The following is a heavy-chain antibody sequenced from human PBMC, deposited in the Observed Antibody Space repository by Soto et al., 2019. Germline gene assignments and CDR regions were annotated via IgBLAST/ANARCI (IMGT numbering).Heavy chain of an antibody. CDR1: GITFGSRA. J-gene: IGHJ3*02. D-gene: IGHD1-20*01. CDR3: AKDRVNHNSVWDPFDI. V-gene: IGHV3-23*01. Sequence: EVQLLESGGDLIQPGGSLRLSCVASGITFGSRAMSWVRQAPGEGLEWVSGVGGSNDDTHYADSVKGRFTISRDNSKNTLFLQMNSLRAEDTAVYYCAKDRVNHNSVWDPFDIWGQGTLVTVSS. CDR2: VGGSNDDT.